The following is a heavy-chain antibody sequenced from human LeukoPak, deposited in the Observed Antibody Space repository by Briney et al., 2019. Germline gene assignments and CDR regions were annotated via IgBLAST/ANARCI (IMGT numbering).Heavy chain of an antibody. V-gene: IGHV4-4*07. D-gene: IGHD1-1*01. J-gene: IGHJ6*03. CDR1: GGSISSYY. CDR3: ARDGLTWRPLDYYYMDV. CDR2: IYTSGST. Sequence: PSETLSLTCTVSGGSISSYYWSWIRQPAGKGLEWIGRIYTSGSTNYNPSLKSRVTISVDTSKNQFSLKLSSVTAADTAVYYCARDGLTWRPLDYYYMDVWGKGTTVTISS.